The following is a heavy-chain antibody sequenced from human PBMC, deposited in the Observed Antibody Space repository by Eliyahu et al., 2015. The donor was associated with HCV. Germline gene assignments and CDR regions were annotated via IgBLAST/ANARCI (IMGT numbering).Heavy chain of an antibody. CDR3: ARALYCSGAGCYSSPDY. CDR1: GFTFSTYA. CDR2: ISNNGIST. D-gene: IGHD2-15*01. J-gene: IGHJ4*02. Sequence: EVQLVESGGGLVQPGGSLRLSCAASGFTFSTYAMLWVRRAPGKGLEYVSAISNNGISTYYANSVKGRFTISRDNSKNTLYLQMDSLSSEDMAVYYCARALYCSGAGCYSSPDYWGQGIQVTVSS. V-gene: IGHV3-64*01.